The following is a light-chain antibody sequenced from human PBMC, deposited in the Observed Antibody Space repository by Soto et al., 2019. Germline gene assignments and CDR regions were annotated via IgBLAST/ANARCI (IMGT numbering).Light chain of an antibody. CDR2: DAS. J-gene: IGKJ4*01. V-gene: IGKV3-11*01. Sequence: EIVLAQAPASLALSPWGRATLCCRASQSVSSYLAWYQQKPGQAPRLLIYDASNRATGIPARFSGSGSGTDFPLTISSLEPEDFAVYYCQQRSNWPLTFGGVTKVDIK. CDR3: QQRSNWPLT. CDR1: QSVSSY.